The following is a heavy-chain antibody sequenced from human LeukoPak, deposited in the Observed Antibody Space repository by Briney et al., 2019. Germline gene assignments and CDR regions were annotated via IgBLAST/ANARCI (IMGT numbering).Heavy chain of an antibody. Sequence: SETLSLTCTVSGGSISSGDYYWSWIRQPPGKGLEWIGYIYYSGSTCYNPSLKSRVTISVDTSKKQFSLNLSSVTAADTAVYYCARESPLVRGRGMDVWGQGTTVTVSS. D-gene: IGHD3-10*01. V-gene: IGHV4-30-4*01. CDR1: GGSISSGDYY. CDR3: ARESPLVRGRGMDV. CDR2: IYYSGST. J-gene: IGHJ6*02.